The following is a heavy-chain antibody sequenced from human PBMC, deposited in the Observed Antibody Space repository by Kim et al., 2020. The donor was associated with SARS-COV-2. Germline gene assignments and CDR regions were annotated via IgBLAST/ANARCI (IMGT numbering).Heavy chain of an antibody. Sequence: GGSLRLSCAASGFTFDDYTMHWVRQAPGKGLEWVSLISWDGGSTYYADSVKGRFTISRDNSKNSLYLQMNSLRTEDIALYYCAKAGGAGTGEWNYYYYYYGMDVWGQGTTVTVSS. CDR3: AKAGGAGTGEWNYYYYYYGMDV. J-gene: IGHJ6*02. CDR1: GFTFDDYT. CDR2: ISWDGGST. D-gene: IGHD6-19*01. V-gene: IGHV3-43*01.